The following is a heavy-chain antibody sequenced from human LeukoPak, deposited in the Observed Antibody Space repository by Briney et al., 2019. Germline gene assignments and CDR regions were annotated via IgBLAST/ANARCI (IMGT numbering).Heavy chain of an antibody. CDR1: GFTFSSYG. J-gene: IGHJ4*02. CDR3: AKAGGVYEVVPAASFDY. V-gene: IGHV3-30*02. Sequence: PGGSLRLSCAASGFTFSSYGMHWVRQAPGKGLEWVAFIRYDGSNKYYADSVKGRFTISRDNSKNTLYLQMNSLRAEDTAVYYCAKAGGVYEVVPAASFDYWGQGTLVTVSS. CDR2: IRYDGSNK. D-gene: IGHD2-2*01.